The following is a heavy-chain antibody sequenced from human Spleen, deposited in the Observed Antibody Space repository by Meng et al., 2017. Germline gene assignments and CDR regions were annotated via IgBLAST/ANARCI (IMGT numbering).Heavy chain of an antibody. CDR2: ISQDSNSK. CDR1: ESTLSSDV. D-gene: IGHD1-26*01. V-gene: IGHV3-30*04. Sequence: AGSLRLSCAASESTLSSDVMHWVRQAPGKGLEWVGAISQDSNSKYFADSVEGRFTITRDNSENTVYLQLNSLRPEDTALYYCARNLNMGSYHRYYDYSMDVWGQGTTVTVSS. CDR3: ARNLNMGSYHRYYDYSMDV. J-gene: IGHJ6*02.